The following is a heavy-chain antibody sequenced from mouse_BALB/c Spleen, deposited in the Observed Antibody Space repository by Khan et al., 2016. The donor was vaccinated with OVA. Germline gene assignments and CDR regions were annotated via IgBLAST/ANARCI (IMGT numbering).Heavy chain of an antibody. CDR3: AKRNYYGYYFDY. CDR1: GYSITSGYA. J-gene: IGHJ2*01. CDR2: ISYSGGN. D-gene: IGHD1-1*01. Sequence: VQLKESGPGLVTPSQSLSLTCTVTGYSITSGYAWNWIRQFPGNKLEWMGYISYSGGNSYNPSHKSRISITRDTSKNQFFLQLNTVTTEDTATYYCAKRNYYGYYFDYWGQGTTLTVSS. V-gene: IGHV3-2*02.